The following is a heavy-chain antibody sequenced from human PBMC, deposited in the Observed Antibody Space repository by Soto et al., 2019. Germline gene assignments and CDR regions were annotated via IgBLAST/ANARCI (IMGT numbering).Heavy chain of an antibody. CDR3: ARNPDCSSTSCPNWYXDL. CDR1: GYTFTNYA. D-gene: IGHD2-2*01. Sequence: ASVKVSCKASGYTFTNYAMHWVRQAPGQRLEWMGWINTGNGDTKYSQKFQGRVTITRDTSASTAYMELSSLRSEDTAVYYCARNPDCSSTSCPNWYXDLWGRGTLVTVSS. J-gene: IGHJ2*01. CDR2: INTGNGDT. V-gene: IGHV1-3*04.